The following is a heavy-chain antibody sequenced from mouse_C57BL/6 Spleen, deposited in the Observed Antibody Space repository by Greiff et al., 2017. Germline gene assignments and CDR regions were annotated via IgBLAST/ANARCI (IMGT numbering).Heavy chain of an antibody. CDR1: GYYITSGYY. Sequence: ESGPGLVKPSQSLSLTCSVTGYYITSGYYWNWIRQFPGNKLEWMGYISYDGSNNYNPSLKNRISITRDTSKNQFFLKLNSVTTEDTATYYCAREGLLRYFDYWGQGTTLTVSS. J-gene: IGHJ2*01. V-gene: IGHV3-6*01. CDR2: ISYDGSN. D-gene: IGHD2-3*01. CDR3: AREGLLRYFDY.